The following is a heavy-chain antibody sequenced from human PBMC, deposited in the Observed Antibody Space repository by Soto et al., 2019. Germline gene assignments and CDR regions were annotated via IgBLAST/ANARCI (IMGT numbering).Heavy chain of an antibody. V-gene: IGHV5-51*01. CDR2: IYPYDSDT. CDR3: ARHLVGSTRGNFDY. D-gene: IGHD2-2*01. J-gene: IGHJ4*01. CDR1: GYSFTSYW. Sequence: GESLKISCQTSGYSFTSYWIGWVRQMPGKGMEWMGNIYPYDSDTRYSPSFQGQVTISADTSITTAYLQWSGLRASDTAMYFCARHLVGSTRGNFDYWGQGTLVTVSS.